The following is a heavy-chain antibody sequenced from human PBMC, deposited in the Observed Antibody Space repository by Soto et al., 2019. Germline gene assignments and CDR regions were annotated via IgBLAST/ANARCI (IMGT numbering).Heavy chain of an antibody. Sequence: NPSETLSLTCAVYGGSFSGYYWSWIRQPPGKGLEWIGEINHSGSTNYNPSLKSRVTISVDTSKNQFSLKLSSVTAADTAVYYCARAVRQGSEITGTKVVDYYYYMDVWGKGTTVT. CDR2: INHSGST. D-gene: IGHD1-7*01. J-gene: IGHJ6*03. V-gene: IGHV4-34*01. CDR3: ARAVRQGSEITGTKVVDYYYYMDV. CDR1: GGSFSGYY.